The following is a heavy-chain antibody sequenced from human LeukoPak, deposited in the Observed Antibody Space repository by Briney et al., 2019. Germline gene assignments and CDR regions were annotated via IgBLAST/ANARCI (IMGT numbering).Heavy chain of an antibody. CDR2: IYPGDSDV. J-gene: IGHJ4*02. D-gene: IGHD3-10*01. CDR3: ARHHPFGSGTYYPSNFDY. CDR1: GYRFPNFW. V-gene: IGHV5-51*01. Sequence: GESLKISCKGSGYRFPNFWIGWVRQMPGKGLEWMGIIYPGDSDVRYSPSFEGHVTISADKSTNTAYLQWSSLEASDTAIYYCARHHPFGSGTYYPSNFDYWGQGTLVTVSS.